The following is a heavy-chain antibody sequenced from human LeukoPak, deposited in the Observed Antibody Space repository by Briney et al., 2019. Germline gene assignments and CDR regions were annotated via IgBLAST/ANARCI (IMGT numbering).Heavy chain of an antibody. J-gene: IGHJ3*02. D-gene: IGHD3-10*01. V-gene: IGHV3-23*01. CDR2: ISGSGGST. CDR1: GLTFGNYA. Sequence: GGSLRLSCASSGLTFGNYAMSWVREASGRGLEWVSSISGSGGSTHYADSVRGRFTASRDNSKSTMFLQVISLRAEDTAVYYCAKGSTYFYGSGTSDDAFDIWGQGKMVTVSS. CDR3: AKGSTYFYGSGTSDDAFDI.